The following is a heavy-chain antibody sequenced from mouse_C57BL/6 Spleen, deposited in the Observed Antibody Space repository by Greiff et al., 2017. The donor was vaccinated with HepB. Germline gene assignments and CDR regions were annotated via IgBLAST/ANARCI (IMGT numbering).Heavy chain of an antibody. CDR2: INPNNGGT. CDR3: ARSGYYYGSSYDWYFDV. V-gene: IGHV1-18*01. CDR1: GYTFTDYN. J-gene: IGHJ1*03. D-gene: IGHD1-1*01. Sequence: EVQLQQSGPELVKPGASVKIPCKASGYTFTDYNMDWVKQSHGKSLEWIGDINPNNGGTIYNQKFKGKATLTVDKSSSTAYMELRSLTSEDTAVYYGARSGYYYGSSYDWYFDVWGTGTTVTVSS.